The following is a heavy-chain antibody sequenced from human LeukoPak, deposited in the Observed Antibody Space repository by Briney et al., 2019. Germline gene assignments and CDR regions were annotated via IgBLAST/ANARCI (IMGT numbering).Heavy chain of an antibody. V-gene: IGHV4-34*01. D-gene: IGHD6-13*01. CDR3: AREATIAAAGTHYYYYMDV. CDR1: GGSFSGYY. Sequence: SETLSLTCAVYGGSFSGYYWSWIRQPPGKGLEWIGEINHSGSTNYNPSLKSRVTISVDTSKNQFSLKLSSVTAADTAVYYCAREATIAAAGTHYYYYMDVWGKGTTVTVPS. CDR2: INHSGST. J-gene: IGHJ6*03.